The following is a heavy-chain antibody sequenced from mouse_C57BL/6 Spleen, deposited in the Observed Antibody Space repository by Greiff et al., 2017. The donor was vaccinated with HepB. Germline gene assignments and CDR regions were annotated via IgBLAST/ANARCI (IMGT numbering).Heavy chain of an antibody. CDR3: AYSKDYFDY. D-gene: IGHD2-5*01. Sequence: ESGPGLVKPSQSLSLTCSVTGYSITSGYYWNWIRQFPGNKLEWMGYISYDGSNNYNPSLKNRISITRDTSKNQFFLKLNSVTTEDTATYYCAYSKDYFDYWGQGTTLTVSS. J-gene: IGHJ2*01. V-gene: IGHV3-6*01. CDR1: GYSITSGYY. CDR2: ISYDGSN.